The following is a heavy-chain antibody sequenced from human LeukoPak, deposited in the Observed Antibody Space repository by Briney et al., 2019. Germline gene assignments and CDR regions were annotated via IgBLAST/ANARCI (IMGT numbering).Heavy chain of an antibody. CDR3: ARGPRSSTGNYAFDI. Sequence: PSETLSLTCAVYGGSFSGYYWSWLRQPPGKGLEWIGEINHSGSTNYNPSLKSRVTISVDTSKNQFSLKLSSVTAADTAVYYCARGPRSSTGNYAFDIWGQGTMVTVSS. V-gene: IGHV4-34*01. D-gene: IGHD2-2*01. J-gene: IGHJ3*02. CDR2: INHSGST. CDR1: GGSFSGYY.